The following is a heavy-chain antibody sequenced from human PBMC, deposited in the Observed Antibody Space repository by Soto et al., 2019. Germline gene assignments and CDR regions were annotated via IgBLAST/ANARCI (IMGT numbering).Heavy chain of an antibody. CDR2: IIPIFGTA. V-gene: IGHV1-69*01. Sequence: QVQLVQSGAEVKKPGSSVKVSCKASGGTFSSYAISWVRQAPGQGLEWMGGIIPIFGTANYAQKFQGRVTITADESTSTAYMELSSLRSEDTAVYYCARDRRRNIAVVVAATRYYYGMDVWGQGTTVTVSS. CDR1: GGTFSSYA. D-gene: IGHD2-15*01. J-gene: IGHJ6*02. CDR3: ARDRRRNIAVVVAATRYYYGMDV.